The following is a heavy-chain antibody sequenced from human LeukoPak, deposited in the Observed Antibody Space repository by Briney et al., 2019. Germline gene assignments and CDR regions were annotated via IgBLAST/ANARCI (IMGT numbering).Heavy chain of an antibody. V-gene: IGHV4-61*02. CDR3: ARQIRITIFGVVTQFMDV. Sequence: SQTLSLTCTVSGGSVSSGGYSWSWIRQPAGKGLEWIGRIYTSDSTNYNPSLKSRVTIAIDTSKNQFSLTLNSVTAADTAVYYCARQIRITIFGVVTQFMDVWGKGTTVTVSS. J-gene: IGHJ6*03. CDR2: IYTSDST. D-gene: IGHD3-3*01. CDR1: GGSVSSGGYS.